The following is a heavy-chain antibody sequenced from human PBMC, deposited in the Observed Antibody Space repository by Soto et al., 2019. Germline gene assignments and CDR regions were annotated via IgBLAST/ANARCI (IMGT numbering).Heavy chain of an antibody. V-gene: IGHV1-2*02. CDR3: ARVELRSRPDY. D-gene: IGHD1-7*01. J-gene: IGHJ4*02. CDR2: INPYSGGA. CDR1: GYTFTGYF. Sequence: ASVKVSCKASGYTFTGYFMHWVRQAPGQGLEWMGWINPYSGGADYAQSFQGRVTMTRDTSISTVYMELSRLRSDDTAVYYCARVELRSRPDYWGQGTLVTVSS.